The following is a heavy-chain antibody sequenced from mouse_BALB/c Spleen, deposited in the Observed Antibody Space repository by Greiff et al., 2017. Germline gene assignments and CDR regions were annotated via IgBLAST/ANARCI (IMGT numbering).Heavy chain of an antibody. D-gene: IGHD1-2*01. J-gene: IGHJ3*01. Sequence: EVQLVESGPSLVKPSQTLSLTCSVTGDSITSGYWNWIRKFPGNKLEYMGYISYSGSTYYNPSLKSRISITRDTSKNQYYLQLNSVTTEDTATYYCALITTATWGFAYWGQGTLVTVSA. CDR2: ISYSGST. CDR1: GDSITSGY. V-gene: IGHV3-8*02. CDR3: ALITTATWGFAY.